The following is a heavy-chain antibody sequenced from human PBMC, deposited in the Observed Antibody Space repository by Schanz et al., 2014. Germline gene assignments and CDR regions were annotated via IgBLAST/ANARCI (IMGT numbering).Heavy chain of an antibody. D-gene: IGHD2-8*01. Sequence: EVQLLESGGGLVQPGGSLRLSCTASGFIFSDYAMSWVRQAPGKGLEWVSGISGSGSSTFFADSVKGRFSMSRDNSKNRAFLQMHSMRAEDTAVYYCVKDWYDRVLVRLKGDFWGQGTLVTVSS. CDR3: VKDWYDRVLVRLKGDF. CDR1: GFIFSDYA. CDR2: ISGSGSST. V-gene: IGHV3-23*01. J-gene: IGHJ4*02.